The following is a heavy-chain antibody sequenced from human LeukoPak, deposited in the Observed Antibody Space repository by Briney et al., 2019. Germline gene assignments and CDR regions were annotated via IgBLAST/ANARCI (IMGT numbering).Heavy chain of an antibody. D-gene: IGHD6-13*01. V-gene: IGHV3-33*01. Sequence: PGRSLRLSCAASGFTFSSYGMHWVRQAPGKGLEWVAVIWYDGSNKYYADSVKGRFTISRDNSKSTLYLQMNSLRAEDTAVYYCASNPGYSSSWEEYYFDYWGQGTLVTVSS. CDR3: ASNPGYSSSWEEYYFDY. CDR1: GFTFSSYG. J-gene: IGHJ4*02. CDR2: IWYDGSNK.